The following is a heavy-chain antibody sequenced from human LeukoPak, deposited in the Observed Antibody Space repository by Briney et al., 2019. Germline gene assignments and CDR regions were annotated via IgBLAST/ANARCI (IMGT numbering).Heavy chain of an antibody. Sequence: SQTLSLTCAFSGDSVSSNSAAWNWIRQSPSRGLEWLGRTYYRSKWYNDYAVSVKSRITINPDTSKNQFSLQLNSVTPEDTAVYYCARSSTSWPTRPLDPWGQGTLVTVSS. J-gene: IGHJ5*02. V-gene: IGHV6-1*01. D-gene: IGHD2-2*01. CDR2: TYYRSKWYN. CDR3: ARSSTSWPTRPLDP. CDR1: GDSVSSNSAA.